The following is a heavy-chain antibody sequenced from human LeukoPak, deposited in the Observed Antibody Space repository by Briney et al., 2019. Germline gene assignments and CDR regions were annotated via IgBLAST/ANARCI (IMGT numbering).Heavy chain of an antibody. D-gene: IGHD5-12*01. CDR3: ARVSGYDGESFYDY. CDR1: GGSISSYY. CDR2: IYYSGST. V-gene: IGHV4-59*01. Sequence: PSETLSLACTVSGGSISSYYWSWIRQPPGKGLEWIGYIYYSGSTNYNPSLKSRVTISVDTSKNQFSLKLSSVTAADTAVYYCARVSGYDGESFYDYWGQGTLVTVSS. J-gene: IGHJ4*02.